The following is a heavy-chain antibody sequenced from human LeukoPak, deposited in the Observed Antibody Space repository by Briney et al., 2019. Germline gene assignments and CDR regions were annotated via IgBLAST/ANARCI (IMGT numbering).Heavy chain of an antibody. D-gene: IGHD6-19*01. CDR1: GFTFSSYS. V-gene: IGHV3-21*01. CDR2: ISSSSSYI. Sequence: GGSLRLSCAASGFTFSSYSMNWVRQAPGKGLEWVSSISSSSSYIYYADSVKGRSTISRDNAKNSLYLQMNSLRTEDTAVYYCARDGGSSGPPWGQGTLVTVSS. J-gene: IGHJ5*02. CDR3: ARDGGSSGPP.